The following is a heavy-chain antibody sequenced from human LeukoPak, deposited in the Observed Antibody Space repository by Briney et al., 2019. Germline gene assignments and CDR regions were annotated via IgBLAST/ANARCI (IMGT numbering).Heavy chain of an antibody. Sequence: GGSLRLSCAASGFALSSHWMTWVRQGPGRGPEWVANVNRDGSETYYLDSVKGRFTISKDNAKNSLYLQMNSLRAEDTALYHCARNNGMDVWGQGTTVIVSS. J-gene: IGHJ6*02. CDR3: ARNNGMDV. CDR1: GFALSSHW. V-gene: IGHV3-7*03. CDR2: VNRDGSET.